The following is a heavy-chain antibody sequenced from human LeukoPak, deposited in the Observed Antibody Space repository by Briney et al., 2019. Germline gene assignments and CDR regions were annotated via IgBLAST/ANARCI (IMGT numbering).Heavy chain of an antibody. CDR2: ISAYNGNT. D-gene: IGHD3-9*01. J-gene: IGHJ5*02. CDR3: ARVPLMRYFDWLYTDNWFDP. V-gene: IGHV1-18*01. CDR1: GYTFTSYG. Sequence: ASVKVSCNASGYTFTSYGISLVRQGPGQGLEWMGWISAYNGNTNYAQKLQGRVTMTTDTSTSTAYMELRSLRSDDTAVYYCARVPLMRYFDWLYTDNWFDPWGQGTLVTVSS.